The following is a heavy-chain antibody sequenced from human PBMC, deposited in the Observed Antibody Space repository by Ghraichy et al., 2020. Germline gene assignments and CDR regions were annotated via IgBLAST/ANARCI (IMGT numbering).Heavy chain of an antibody. J-gene: IGHJ4*02. CDR3: AKWDEMSTSDY. V-gene: IGHV4-34*01. CDR1: GGSFSGYY. Sequence: ESLNISCAVYGGSFSGYYWSWIRQPPGKGLEWIGEINHSGSTNYNPSLKSRVTISVDTSKNQFSLKLSSVTAADTAVYYCAKWDEMSTSDYWGQGTLVTVSS. CDR2: INHSGST. D-gene: IGHD5-24*01.